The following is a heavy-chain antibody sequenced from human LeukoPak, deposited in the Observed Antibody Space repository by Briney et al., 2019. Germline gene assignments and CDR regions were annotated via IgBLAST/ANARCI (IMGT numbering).Heavy chain of an antibody. V-gene: IGHV3-21*01. CDR2: ISRSSTNI. J-gene: IGHJ4*02. Sequence: PGGSLRLSCAASGFTFSSYEMNWVRQAPGKGLEWVSSISRSSTNIYYADSVKGRFTISRDNAKNSLYLQMNSLRAEDTAVYYCARDIPDYWGQGTQVTVSS. CDR1: GFTFSSYE. CDR3: ARDIPDY.